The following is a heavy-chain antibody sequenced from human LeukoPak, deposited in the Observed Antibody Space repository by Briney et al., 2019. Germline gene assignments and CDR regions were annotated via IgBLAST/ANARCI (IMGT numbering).Heavy chain of an antibody. CDR2: ITPADGST. J-gene: IGHJ4*02. V-gene: IGHV1-3*01. D-gene: IGHD4-17*01. CDR1: GYSFTAYA. CDR3: ATELWGDYVHYFDY. Sequence: ASVKVSCKTSGYSFTAYAMHWVRQAPGQRLEWMGWITPADGSTKYSEKFQGRVTITRDTAATTAYMELSSLRSEDTAVYYCATELWGDYVHYFDYWGQGTLVTVSS.